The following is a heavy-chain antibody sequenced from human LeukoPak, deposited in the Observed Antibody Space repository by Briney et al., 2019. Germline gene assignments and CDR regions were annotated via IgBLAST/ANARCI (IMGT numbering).Heavy chain of an antibody. V-gene: IGHV3-30*04. CDR2: ISYDGSNK. Sequence: SCKASGYTFTSYYMHWVRQAPGKGLEWVAVISYDGSNKYYADSVKGRFTISRDNSKNTLYLQMNSLSAEDTAVYYRARDYLNNWFDPWGQGTLVTVSS. CDR3: ARDYLNNWFDP. CDR1: GYTFTSYY. J-gene: IGHJ5*02.